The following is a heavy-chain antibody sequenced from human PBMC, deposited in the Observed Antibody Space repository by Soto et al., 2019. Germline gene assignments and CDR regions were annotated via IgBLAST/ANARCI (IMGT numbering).Heavy chain of an antibody. J-gene: IGHJ4*02. Sequence: ASVKVSCKASGGTFSSYAISWVRQAPGQGLEWMGGIIPILGIANYRQKFQGRVTITADKSTSTAYMELSSLRSEDSAVYYCARMGKKRGYSGYDYSSSWYYFDYWGQGTLVTVSS. CDR2: IIPILGIA. D-gene: IGHD5-12*01. V-gene: IGHV1-69*10. CDR1: GGTFSSYA. CDR3: ARMGKKRGYSGYDYSSSWYYFDY.